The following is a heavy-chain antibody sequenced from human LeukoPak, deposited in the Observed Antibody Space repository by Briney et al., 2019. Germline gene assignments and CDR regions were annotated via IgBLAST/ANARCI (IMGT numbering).Heavy chain of an antibody. Sequence: GGSLRLSCAASGFTFSSYGMSWVRQAPGKGLEWVSAISGSGGSTYYADSVKGRFTISRDSSKNTLHLQMNSLRAEDTAVYYCARVSVYLVHFDYWGQGTLVTVSS. CDR3: ARVSVYLVHFDY. V-gene: IGHV3-23*01. CDR1: GFTFSSYG. D-gene: IGHD2/OR15-2a*01. J-gene: IGHJ4*02. CDR2: ISGSGGST.